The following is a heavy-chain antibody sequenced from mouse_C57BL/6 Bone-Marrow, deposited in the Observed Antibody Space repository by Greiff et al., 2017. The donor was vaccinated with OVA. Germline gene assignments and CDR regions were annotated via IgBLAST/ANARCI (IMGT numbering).Heavy chain of an antibody. CDR3: ASDYSNYFDY. CDR2: IYTRDGST. Sequence: VQLVESDAELVKPGASVKISCKVSGYTFTDYTIHWMKQRPEQGLEWIGYIYTRDGSTKYNEKLKGKATWTADKSSSTAYMQLDSLTSEDSAVYFCASDYSNYFDYWGQGTTLTVSS. V-gene: IGHV1-78*01. D-gene: IGHD2-5*01. J-gene: IGHJ2*01. CDR1: GYTFTDYT.